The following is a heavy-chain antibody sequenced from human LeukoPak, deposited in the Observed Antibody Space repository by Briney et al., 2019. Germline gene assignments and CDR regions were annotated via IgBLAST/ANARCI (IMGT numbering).Heavy chain of an antibody. CDR3: ARDLRYSSSFDFDY. V-gene: IGHV3-48*01. CDR1: GFTFSSYS. Sequence: GGSLRLSCAASGFTFSSYSMNWVRQAPGKGLEWVSYISSSSSTIYYADSVKGRFTISRDNAKNSLYLQMNSLRAEDTAVYYCARDLRYSSSFDFDYWGQGTLVTVSS. CDR2: ISSSSSTI. D-gene: IGHD6-6*01. J-gene: IGHJ4*02.